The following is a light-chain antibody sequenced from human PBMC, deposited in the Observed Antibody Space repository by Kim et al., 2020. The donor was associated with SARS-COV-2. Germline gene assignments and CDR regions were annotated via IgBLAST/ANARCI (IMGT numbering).Light chain of an antibody. V-gene: IGKV3-20*01. CDR2: GAS. Sequence: EIVLTQSPGTLSLSPGERATLSCRASQSVSSSYLAWYQQKPGQAPRLLIYGASSRATGIPDRFSGSGSGTDFTLTISRLEPEDFAEYYSQQNSSSPWTFGQGTKVEIK. CDR3: QQNSSSPWT. J-gene: IGKJ1*01. CDR1: QSVSSSY.